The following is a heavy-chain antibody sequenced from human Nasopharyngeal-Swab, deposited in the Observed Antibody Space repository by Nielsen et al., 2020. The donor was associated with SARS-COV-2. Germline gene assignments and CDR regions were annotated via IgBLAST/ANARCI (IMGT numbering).Heavy chain of an antibody. CDR3: TTDFYFDY. J-gene: IGHJ4*02. V-gene: IGHV3-73*01. CDR2: IGDKENNYAP. CDR1: GFIFSASA. Sequence: GESLKISCAASGFIFSASAIHWVRQASGKGLEWVGRIGDKENNYAPTYGASVQGRFTISRDDSKNTAFLQMDGLKTEDTALYYCTTDFYFDYWGQGTLVTVSS.